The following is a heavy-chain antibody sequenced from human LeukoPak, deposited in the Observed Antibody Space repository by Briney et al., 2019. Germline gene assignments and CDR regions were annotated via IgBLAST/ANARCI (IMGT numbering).Heavy chain of an antibody. J-gene: IGHJ4*02. CDR2: ISYDGSNK. CDR1: GFTFSSYG. Sequence: PGGSLRLSCAASGFTFSSYGMHWVRQAPGKGLEWVAVISYDGSNKYYADSVKGRFTISRDNSKNTLYLQMNSLRAEDTAVYYCANGLSGWHFDYWGQGTLVTVSS. V-gene: IGHV3-30*18. D-gene: IGHD6-19*01. CDR3: ANGLSGWHFDY.